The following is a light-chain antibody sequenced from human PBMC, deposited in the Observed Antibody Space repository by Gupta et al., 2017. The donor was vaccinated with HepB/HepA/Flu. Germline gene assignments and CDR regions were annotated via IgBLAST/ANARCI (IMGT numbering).Light chain of an antibody. CDR3: SSYTSSSTFV. J-gene: IGLJ1*01. V-gene: IGLV2-14*03. CDR1: SSDIGDYNY. Sequence: QSALTQPASVSGSPGQSITISCTGTSSDIGDYNYVSWYQHHPGKAPKLVIYDVTNRPSGVSNRFSGSKSGNTASLTISGLQPEDEADYHCSSYTSSSTFVFGTGTKVTVL. CDR2: DVT.